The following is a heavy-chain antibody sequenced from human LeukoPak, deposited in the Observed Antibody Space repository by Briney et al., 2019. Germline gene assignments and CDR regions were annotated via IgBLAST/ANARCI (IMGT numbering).Heavy chain of an antibody. CDR1: GYSISSVYY. CDR2: INHSGST. CDR3: ARIGDTDPSIPFDY. Sequence: SETLSLTCGVSGYSISSVYYCGWIRQPPGKGLEWIGSINHSGSTYYNPSLKSRITISVDTSKDQFSLKLSSVTAADTAVYYCARIGDTDPSIPFDYWGQGTLVTVSS. J-gene: IGHJ4*02. V-gene: IGHV4-38-2*01. D-gene: IGHD4-17*01.